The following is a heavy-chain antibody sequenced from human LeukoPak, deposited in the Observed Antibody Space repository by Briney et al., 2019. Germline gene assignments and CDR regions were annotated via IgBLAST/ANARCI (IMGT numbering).Heavy chain of an antibody. CDR2: ISSSSSYI. Sequence: PGGSLRLSCAASGFTFSSCSMNWVRQAPGKGLEWVSSISSSSSYIYYADSVKGRFTISRDNAKNSLYLQMNSLRAEDTAVYYCARGYSGYDSLDYWGQGTLVTVSS. J-gene: IGHJ4*02. V-gene: IGHV3-21*01. CDR3: ARGYSGYDSLDY. D-gene: IGHD5-12*01. CDR1: GFTFSSCS.